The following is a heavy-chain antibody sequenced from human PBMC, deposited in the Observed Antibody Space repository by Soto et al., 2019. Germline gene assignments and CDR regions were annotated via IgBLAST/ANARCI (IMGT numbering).Heavy chain of an antibody. Sequence: PSETLSLTCAVSGGSISSGGYSWSWIRQPPGKGLEWIGYIYHSGSTYYNPSLKSRVTISVDRSKNQFSLKLSSVTAADTAVYYCARGRGYYDSSGPIDTWGQGTLVTVSS. J-gene: IGHJ5*02. V-gene: IGHV4-30-2*01. CDR2: IYHSGST. CDR1: GGSISSGGYS. D-gene: IGHD3-22*01. CDR3: ARGRGYYDSSGPIDT.